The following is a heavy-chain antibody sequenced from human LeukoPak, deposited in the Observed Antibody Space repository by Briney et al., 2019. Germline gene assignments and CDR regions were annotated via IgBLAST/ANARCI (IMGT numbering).Heavy chain of an antibody. CDR1: GFTFSSYS. CDR3: AKARLNYYYMDV. CDR2: ISSSSSYI. J-gene: IGHJ6*03. V-gene: IGHV3-21*01. Sequence: GGSLRLSCAASGFTFSSYSMNWVRQAPGKGLEWVSSISSSSSYIYYADSVKGRFTISRDNAKNSLYLQMNSLRAEDTAVYYCAKARLNYYYMDVWGKGTTVTVSS.